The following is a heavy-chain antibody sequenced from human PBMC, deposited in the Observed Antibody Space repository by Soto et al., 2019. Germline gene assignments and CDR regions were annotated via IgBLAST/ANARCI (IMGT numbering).Heavy chain of an antibody. D-gene: IGHD4-17*01. CDR2: IDLRGTTT. V-gene: IGHV3-23*03. Sequence: GGSLRLSCAASGFSFSDYSMNWVRQAPGKGLEWVSFIDLRGTTTYYRDSVKGRFTISRDNAKNTLYLQMNSLRAEDTAVYYCARDRGDYDYGDYSPFDYWGQGTLVTVSS. CDR1: GFSFSDYS. J-gene: IGHJ4*02. CDR3: ARDRGDYDYGDYSPFDY.